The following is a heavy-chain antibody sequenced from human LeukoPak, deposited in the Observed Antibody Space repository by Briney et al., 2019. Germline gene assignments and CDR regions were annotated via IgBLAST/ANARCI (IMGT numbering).Heavy chain of an antibody. J-gene: IGHJ4*02. Sequence: PSETLSRTCTVSGGSISSYCWSWIRQPPGKGLEWIGYIYYSGSTNYNPSLKSRVTISVDTSKNQFSLKLSSVTAADTAVYYCARDARSGWYFYAYWGQGTLVTVSS. CDR1: GGSISSYC. D-gene: IGHD6-19*01. V-gene: IGHV4-59*01. CDR3: ARDARSGWYFYAY. CDR2: IYYSGST.